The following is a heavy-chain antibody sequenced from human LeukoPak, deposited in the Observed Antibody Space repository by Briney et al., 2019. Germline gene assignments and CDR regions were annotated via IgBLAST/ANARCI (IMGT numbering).Heavy chain of an antibody. V-gene: IGHV3-23*01. Sequence: GGSLRLSCATSGFIFNNYAMTWVRQAPGKGLEWVSSISGSGGSTYYADSVKGRFTISRDNSKNTLYLQMNSLRAEDTAIYYCAKDGYCSGGICYQNYWGQGTLVTVSS. J-gene: IGHJ4*02. CDR3: AKDGYCSGGICYQNY. CDR2: ISGSGGST. D-gene: IGHD2-15*01. CDR1: GFIFNNYA.